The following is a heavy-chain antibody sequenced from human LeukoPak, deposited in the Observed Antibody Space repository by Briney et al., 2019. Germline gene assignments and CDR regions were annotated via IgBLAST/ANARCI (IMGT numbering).Heavy chain of an antibody. D-gene: IGHD3-22*01. CDR3: ARGGYYDSSGYYPEPLDY. CDR1: GGSFSGYY. J-gene: IGHJ4*02. Sequence: SETLSLTCAVYGGSFSGYYWTWIRQPPGKGLEWIGEINHSGNTNYNPSLKSRVAISVDTSKNQFSLKLSSVIAADTAVYYCARGGYYDSSGYYPEPLDYWGQGTLVTVSS. V-gene: IGHV4-34*01. CDR2: INHSGNT.